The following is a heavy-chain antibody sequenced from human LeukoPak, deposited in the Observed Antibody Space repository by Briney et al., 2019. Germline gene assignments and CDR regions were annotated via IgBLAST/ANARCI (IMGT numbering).Heavy chain of an antibody. CDR1: GFTFSRYW. CDR3: ASGFLDDFWSGHF. CDR2: IKEDGSAK. D-gene: IGHD3-3*01. Sequence: GGSLRLSCAASGFTFSRYWMSWVRQAPGKGLEWVANIKEDGSAKYYVDSVKGRFTISRDNAKKSLYLQMNSLRAEDTAVYYCASGFLDDFWSGHFWGQGTLVTVSS. V-gene: IGHV3-7*01. J-gene: IGHJ4*02.